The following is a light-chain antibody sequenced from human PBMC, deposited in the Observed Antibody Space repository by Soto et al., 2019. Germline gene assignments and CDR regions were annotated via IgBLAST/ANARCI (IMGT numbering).Light chain of an antibody. V-gene: IGLV2-14*03. J-gene: IGLJ2*01. CDR2: DVR. CDR1: SSDVGANNY. CDR3: SSFTIRDTMV. Sequence: QSVLTQPASVSGSPGQSITISCTGTSSDVGANNYVSWYQQHPGKVPKLIVYDVRSRPSGVSNRFSGSKSGNTASLTIFGLQAEDEADYYCSSFTIRDTMVLGGGTKLTVL.